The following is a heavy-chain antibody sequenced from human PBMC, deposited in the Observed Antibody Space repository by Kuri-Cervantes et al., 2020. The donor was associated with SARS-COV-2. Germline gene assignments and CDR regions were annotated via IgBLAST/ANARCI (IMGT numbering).Heavy chain of an antibody. CDR3: AKDRVYCSGGSCPLYY. J-gene: IGHJ4*02. CDR2: ISGSGGST. V-gene: IGHV3-23*01. CDR1: GFTFSSYA. Sequence: GESLRLSCAASGFTFSSYAMSWVRQAPGKGLEWVSAISGSGGSTYYADSVKGRFTISRDNSKNTLYLQMNSLRAEDTAVYYCAKDRVYCSGGSCPLYYWGQGTLVTVSS. D-gene: IGHD2-15*01.